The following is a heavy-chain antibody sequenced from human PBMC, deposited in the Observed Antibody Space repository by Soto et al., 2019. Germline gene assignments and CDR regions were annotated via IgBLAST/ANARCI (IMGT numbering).Heavy chain of an antibody. CDR3: ARISYWVKDY. D-gene: IGHD2-8*02. Sequence: SETLSLTCPVSGSSLSSGSYYWSWIRQPPGKGLEWIGYFYYTGTTKYNPSLESRVTISADTSKNQFSLNLTSVTAADTAVYYCARISYWVKDYWGQGALVNVSA. CDR2: FYYTGTT. J-gene: IGHJ4*02. V-gene: IGHV4-61*01. CDR1: GSSLSSGSYY.